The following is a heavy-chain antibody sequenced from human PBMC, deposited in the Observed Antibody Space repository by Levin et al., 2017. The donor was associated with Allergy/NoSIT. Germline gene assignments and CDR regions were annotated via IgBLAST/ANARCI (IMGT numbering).Heavy chain of an antibody. V-gene: IGHV5-51*01. CDR2: IYPGDSDT. CDR3: ARQNGRYSGSLYI. J-gene: IGHJ3*02. D-gene: IGHD1-26*01. CDR1: GYSFTSYW. Sequence: KVSCKGSGYSFTSYWIGWVRQMPGKGLEWMGIIYPGDSDTRYSPSFQGQVIISADKSISTAYLQWSSLKASDTAMYYCARQNGRYSGSLYIWGQGTMVTVSS.